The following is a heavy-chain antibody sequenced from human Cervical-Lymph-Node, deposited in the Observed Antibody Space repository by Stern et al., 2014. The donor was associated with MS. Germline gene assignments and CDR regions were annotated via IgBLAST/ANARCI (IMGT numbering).Heavy chain of an antibody. CDR1: GYSFTIYY. V-gene: IGHV5-51*01. CDR3: ARHVQGFDY. J-gene: IGHJ4*02. Sequence: EVQLVESGAEVKKPGESLKISCKLSGYSFTIYYIALVRQMPGKGLVWMGFIYPYDSDSTSSPSFQGQVTISADKSSPTAYLQWSSLRATDTAMYYCARHVQGFDYWGQGTLVTVSS. CDR2: IYPYDSDS.